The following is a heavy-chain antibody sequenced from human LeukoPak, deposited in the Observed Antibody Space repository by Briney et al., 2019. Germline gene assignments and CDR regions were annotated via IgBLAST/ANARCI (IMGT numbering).Heavy chain of an antibody. CDR2: INTNTGNP. J-gene: IGHJ5*02. Sequence: ASVKVSCKASGYTFTSYAMNWVRQAPGQGLEWMGWINTNTGNPTYAQGFTGRFVFSLDTSVSTAYLQISSLKAEDTAVYYCARDHLGDSSSWCNLWFDPWGQGTLVTVSS. CDR3: ARDHLGDSSSWCNLWFDP. D-gene: IGHD6-13*01. V-gene: IGHV7-4-1*02. CDR1: GYTFTSYA.